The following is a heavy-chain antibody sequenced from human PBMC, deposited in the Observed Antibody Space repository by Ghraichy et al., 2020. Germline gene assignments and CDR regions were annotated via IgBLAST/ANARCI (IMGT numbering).Heavy chain of an antibody. D-gene: IGHD2-8*01. J-gene: IGHJ6*03. CDR2: ISGSGGST. CDR3: AVLNTYYYHYMDV. V-gene: IGHV3-23*01. Sequence: GGSLRLSCAASGFTFNNYAMSWVRQAPGKGLEWVSAISGSGGSTYYADSVKGRFTISRDNSKNTLYLQMNSLRAEDTAVYYCAVLNTYYYHYMDVWGKGTTVTVSS. CDR1: GFTFNNYA.